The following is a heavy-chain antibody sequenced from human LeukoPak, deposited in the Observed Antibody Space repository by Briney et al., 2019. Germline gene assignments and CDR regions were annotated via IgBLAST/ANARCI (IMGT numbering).Heavy chain of an antibody. D-gene: IGHD3-9*01. CDR2: ITSGGDYI. Sequence: GGSLRLSCAASGFTFEDYAMHWVRQAPGKGLEWVSSITSGGDYIYYADSVKGRFTTSRDNAKNSLSLQLNSLRVEDTAVYYCARGHYDVLAASYKWTPDYWGQGTLVTVSS. J-gene: IGHJ4*02. V-gene: IGHV3-21*01. CDR1: GFTFEDYA. CDR3: ARGHYDVLAASYKWTPDY.